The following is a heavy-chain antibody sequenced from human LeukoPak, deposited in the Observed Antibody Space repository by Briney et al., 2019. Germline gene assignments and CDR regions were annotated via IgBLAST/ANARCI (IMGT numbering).Heavy chain of an antibody. CDR3: ARGPHWDPHFDY. CDR2: INPNSGGT. CDR1: GFTFPAYH. D-gene: IGHD7-27*01. V-gene: IGHV1-2*02. Sequence: ASVKVSCKPSGFTFPAYHMHWVRQAPRQALEWMGWINPNSGGTNYAQKFQGRDTKTRDTSISTAYMELSGLRSDDTAVYCCARGPHWDPHFDYWGQGTLVTVSS. J-gene: IGHJ4*02.